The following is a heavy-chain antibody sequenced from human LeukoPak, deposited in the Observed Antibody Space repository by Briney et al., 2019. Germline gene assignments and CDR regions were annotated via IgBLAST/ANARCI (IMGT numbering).Heavy chain of an antibody. CDR2: ISYDGSNK. V-gene: IGHV3-30*04. CDR1: GFTFSSYA. J-gene: IGHJ6*04. Sequence: QPGGSLRLSCAASGFTFSSYAMHWVRQAPGKGLEWVAVISYDGSNKYYADSVKGRFTISRDNSKNTLYLQMNSLRAEDTAVYYCAKLFTTVTTNPKDVWGRGTTVTVSS. D-gene: IGHD4-17*01. CDR3: AKLFTTVTTNPKDV.